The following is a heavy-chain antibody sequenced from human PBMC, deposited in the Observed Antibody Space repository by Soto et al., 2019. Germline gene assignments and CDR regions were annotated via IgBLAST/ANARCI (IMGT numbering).Heavy chain of an antibody. CDR3: ARHPGYSYDNDY. Sequence: ESLKISCKGSGYSFTSYWISWVRQMPGKGLEWMWRIDPSDSYTNYSPSFQGHVTISADKSISTAYLQWSSLKASDTAMYYCARHPGYSYDNDYWGQGTLVTVSS. V-gene: IGHV5-10-1*01. J-gene: IGHJ4*02. D-gene: IGHD5-18*01. CDR2: IDPSDSYT. CDR1: GYSFTSYW.